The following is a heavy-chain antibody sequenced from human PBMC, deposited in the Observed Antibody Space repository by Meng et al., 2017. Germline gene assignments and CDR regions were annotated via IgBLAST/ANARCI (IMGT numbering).Heavy chain of an antibody. CDR3: AKDHVGAIPISAFDI. V-gene: IGHV3-23*01. CDR1: GFTFSSYA. Sequence: GESLKISCAASGFTFSSYAMSWVRQAPGKRLEWVSAISGSGGSTYYADSVKGRFTISRDNSKNTLYLQMNSLRAEDTAVYYCAKDHVGAIPISAFDIWGQGTMVTVSS. J-gene: IGHJ3*02. D-gene: IGHD1-26*01. CDR2: ISGSGGST.